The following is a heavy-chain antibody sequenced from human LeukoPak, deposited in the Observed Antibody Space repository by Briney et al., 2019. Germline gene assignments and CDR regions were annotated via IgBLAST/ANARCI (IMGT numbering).Heavy chain of an antibody. CDR1: GYTFTSYD. D-gene: IGHD2-15*01. Sequence: ASVKVSCKASGYTFTSYDINWVRQATGQGLEWMGWMNPNSGNTGYAQKFQGRVTITRNTSISTVYMELSSLRSEDTAEYYCARGRSSRGGSRIDYRGQGTLVTVSS. J-gene: IGHJ4*02. V-gene: IGHV1-8*03. CDR3: ARGRSSRGGSRIDY. CDR2: MNPNSGNT.